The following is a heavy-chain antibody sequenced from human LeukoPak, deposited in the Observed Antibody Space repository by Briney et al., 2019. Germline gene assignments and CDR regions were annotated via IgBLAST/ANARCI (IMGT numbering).Heavy chain of an antibody. Sequence: TGGSLRLSCAASGFTFSDYYMSWIRQAPGKGLEWVSYISSSSSTIYYADSVKGRFTISRDNAKNSLYLQMNSLRAEDTAVYYCARGCRRFGRRYRSDYYYYMDVWGKGTTVTVSS. CDR2: ISSSSSTI. V-gene: IGHV3-11*04. J-gene: IGHJ6*03. D-gene: IGHD3-16*02. CDR1: GFTFSDYY. CDR3: ARGCRRFGRRYRSDYYYYMDV.